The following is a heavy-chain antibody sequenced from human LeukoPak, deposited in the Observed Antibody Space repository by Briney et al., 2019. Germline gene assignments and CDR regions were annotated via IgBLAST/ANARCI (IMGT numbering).Heavy chain of an antibody. CDR3: ARGVWFGSAFDI. CDR2: INHSGST. V-gene: IGHV4-34*01. J-gene: IGHJ3*02. Sequence: PSETLSLTCAVYGGSFSGYYWSWIRQPPGKGLEWIGEINHSGSTNYNPSLKSRVTISVDTSKNQFSLKLSSVTAADTAVYYCARGVWFGSAFDIWGQGTMVTVSS. CDR1: GGSFSGYY. D-gene: IGHD3-10*01.